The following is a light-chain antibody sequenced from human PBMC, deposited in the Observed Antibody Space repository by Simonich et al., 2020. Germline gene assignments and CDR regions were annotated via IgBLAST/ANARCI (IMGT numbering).Light chain of an antibody. J-gene: IGKJ1*01. CDR2: WAS. V-gene: IGKV4-1*01. Sequence: DIVMTQSPDSLAVSLGERPTINCKSSQSVLYSSNNKNYLAWYQQKPGQPPKLLIYWASTRESGVPDRFGGSGSGTDFTLPISSLQAEDVAVYYCQQYYSTPTFGQGTKVEIK. CDR3: QQYYSTPT. CDR1: QSVLYSSNNKNY.